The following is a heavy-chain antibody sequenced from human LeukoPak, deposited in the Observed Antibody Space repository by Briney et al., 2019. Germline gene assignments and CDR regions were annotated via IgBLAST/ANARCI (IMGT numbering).Heavy chain of an antibody. CDR1: GFTFSTYT. Sequence: GGSLRLSCAASGFTFSTYTMNWVRQAPGKGLEWVSSITSAVTYIYYADSVKGRFTISRDNAKNSLYLQMNSLRVEDTAVYYCARDSFYTGYDRGFGYWGQGTLVTVSS. CDR3: ARDSFYTGYDRGFGY. J-gene: IGHJ4*02. D-gene: IGHD5-12*01. V-gene: IGHV3-21*01. CDR2: ITSAVTYI.